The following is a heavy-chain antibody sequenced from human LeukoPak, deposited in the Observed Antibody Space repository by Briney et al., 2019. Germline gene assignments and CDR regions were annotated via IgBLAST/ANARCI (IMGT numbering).Heavy chain of an antibody. CDR2: IKQDGSEK. J-gene: IGHJ4*02. V-gene: IGHV3-7*01. CDR1: GFPFSSYW. Sequence: GGSLRLSCVASGFPFSSYWMSWVRQAPGKGLEWVANIKQDGSEKYYVDSVKGRFTISRDNAKNSLYLQMNSLRAEDTAVYYCVKNWDYWGQGTLVTVSS. CDR3: VKNWDY. D-gene: IGHD2/OR15-2a*01.